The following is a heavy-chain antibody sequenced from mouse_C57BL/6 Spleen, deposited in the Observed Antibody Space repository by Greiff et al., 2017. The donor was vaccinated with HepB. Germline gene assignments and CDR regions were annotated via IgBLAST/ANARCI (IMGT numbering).Heavy chain of an antibody. CDR2: ISYDGSN. D-gene: IGHD1-1*01. CDR1: GYSITSGYY. V-gene: IGHV3-6*01. CDR3: ARDRYYGSSYRYFDY. J-gene: IGHJ2*01. Sequence: ESGPGLVKPSQSLSLTCSVPGYSITSGYYWNWIRQFPGNKLEWMGYISYDGSNNYNPSLKTRISIPRATSTNKFFLKLNSVTTEDTATYYCARDRYYGSSYRYFDYWGQGTTLTVSS.